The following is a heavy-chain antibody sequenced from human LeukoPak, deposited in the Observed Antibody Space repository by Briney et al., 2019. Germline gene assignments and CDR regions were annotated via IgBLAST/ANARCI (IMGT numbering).Heavy chain of an antibody. Sequence: PSETLSLTCTVSGGSISSYYWSWIRQPPGKGLEWIGYIYYSGSTYYNPSLKSRVTISVDTSKNQFSLKLSSVTAADTAVYYCARGNWNSLDYWGQGTLVTVSS. CDR1: GGSISSYY. CDR3: ARGNWNSLDY. J-gene: IGHJ4*02. D-gene: IGHD1-7*01. CDR2: IYYSGST. V-gene: IGHV4-59*12.